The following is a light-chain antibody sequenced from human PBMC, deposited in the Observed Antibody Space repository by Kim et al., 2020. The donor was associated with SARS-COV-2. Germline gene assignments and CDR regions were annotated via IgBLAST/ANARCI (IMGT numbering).Light chain of an antibody. CDR2: DTT. V-gene: IGLV7-46*01. Sequence: TVTLPCGSSTGPVTGSHFPYWFQLRPGQAPRTLISDTTNTHSWTPARFSGSLLGDKAALTLSGAQPEDEADYYCLLSYSGVWVFGGGTQLTVL. CDR3: LLSYSGVWV. J-gene: IGLJ3*02. CDR1: TGPVTGSHF.